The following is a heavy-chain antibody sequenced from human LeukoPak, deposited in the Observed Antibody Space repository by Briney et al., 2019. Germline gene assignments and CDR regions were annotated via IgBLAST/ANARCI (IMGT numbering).Heavy chain of an antibody. V-gene: IGHV5-51*01. CDR2: IYPGDSDT. Sequence: XXGWVRXXXGXGLEWMGIIYPGDSDTRYSPSFQGQVTISADKSISTAYLQWSSLKASDTAMYYCARRRMTTVVASPWFDPWGQGTLVTVSS. CDR3: ARRRMTTVVASPWFDP. D-gene: IGHD4-17*01. CDR1: X. J-gene: IGHJ5*02.